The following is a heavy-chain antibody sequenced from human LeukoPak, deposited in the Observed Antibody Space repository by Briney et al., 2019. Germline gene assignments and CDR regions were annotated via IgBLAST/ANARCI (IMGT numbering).Heavy chain of an antibody. CDR3: ASPGYYYGSGSPLDY. D-gene: IGHD3-10*01. J-gene: IGHJ4*02. CDR2: IYQSGST. V-gene: IGHV4-4*02. CDR1: GGSISSTNW. Sequence: PSGTLSLTCAVSGGSISSTNWWSWVRQPPGKGLEWIGEIYQSGSTYYNPSLKSRVTISVDTSKNQFFLKLSSVTAADTAVYYCASPGYYYGSGSPLDYWGQGTLVTVSS.